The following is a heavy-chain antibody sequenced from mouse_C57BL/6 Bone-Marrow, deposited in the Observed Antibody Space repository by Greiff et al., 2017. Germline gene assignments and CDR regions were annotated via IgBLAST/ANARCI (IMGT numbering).Heavy chain of an antibody. CDR2: IDPENGDT. J-gene: IGHJ3*01. Sequence: VQLQQSGAELVRPGASVKLSCTASGFNIKDDYMHWVKQRPEQGLEWIGWIDPENGDTEYASKFQGKATITADTSSNTAYLQLSSLTSEDTAVYYCTGRTGLAYWGQGTLVTVSA. CDR3: TGRTGLAY. D-gene: IGHD4-1*01. V-gene: IGHV14-4*01. CDR1: GFNIKDDY.